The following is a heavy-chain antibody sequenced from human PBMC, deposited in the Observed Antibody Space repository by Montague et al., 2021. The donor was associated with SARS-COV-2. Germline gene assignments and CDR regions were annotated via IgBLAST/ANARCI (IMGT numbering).Heavy chain of an antibody. J-gene: IGHJ4*02. V-gene: IGHV6-1*01. D-gene: IGHD1-26*01. CDR3: ARTSASSDY. Sequence: YAVSVKSRITINPDTSKKQISLQLNSVTPEDTAVYYCARTSASSDYWGQGTLVTVSS.